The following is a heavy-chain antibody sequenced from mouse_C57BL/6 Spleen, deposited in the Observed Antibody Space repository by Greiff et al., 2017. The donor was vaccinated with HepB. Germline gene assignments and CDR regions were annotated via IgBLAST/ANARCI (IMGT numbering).Heavy chain of an antibody. CDR1: GYSFTSYY. J-gene: IGHJ3*01. Sequence: VQLQQSGPELVKPGASVKISCKASGYSFTSYYIHWVKQRPGQGLEWIGWIYPGSGNTKYNEKFKGKATLTADTSSSTAYMQLSSLTSEYSAVYYCAREETAQALWFAYWGQGTLVTVSA. CDR3: AREETAQALWFAY. D-gene: IGHD3-2*02. CDR2: IYPGSGNT. V-gene: IGHV1-66*01.